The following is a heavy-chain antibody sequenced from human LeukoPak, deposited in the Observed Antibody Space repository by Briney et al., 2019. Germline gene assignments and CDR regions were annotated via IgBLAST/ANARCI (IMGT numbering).Heavy chain of an antibody. D-gene: IGHD5-12*01. CDR1: GGSISSYY. J-gene: IGHJ4*02. CDR3: ARDIVATGYFDY. Sequence: SETLSLTCSVSGGSISSYYWSWIRHPAGEGLEWIGRIYISGATSYNPSLKSRVTMSIDTSKNQFSLELNSVTAADTAVYYCARDIVATGYFDYWGQGTLVSVS. V-gene: IGHV4-4*07. CDR2: IYISGAT.